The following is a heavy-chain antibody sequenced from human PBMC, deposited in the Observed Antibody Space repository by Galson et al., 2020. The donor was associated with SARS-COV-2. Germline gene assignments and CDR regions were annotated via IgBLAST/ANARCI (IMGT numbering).Heavy chain of an antibody. CDR2: INPSGGST. CDR3: ARDQGYGFGELCFENHYYYGIDV. CDR1: GYTFTSYY. J-gene: IGHJ6*02. D-gene: IGHD3-10*01. V-gene: IGHV1-46*03. Sequence: ASVKVSCKASGYTFTSYYMHWVRQAPGQGLEWMGIINPSGGSTSYAQKFQGRVTMTRDTSTSIVYMELSSLRSEDTAVYYCARDQGYGFGELCFENHYYYGIDVWGQGTTVTGSS.